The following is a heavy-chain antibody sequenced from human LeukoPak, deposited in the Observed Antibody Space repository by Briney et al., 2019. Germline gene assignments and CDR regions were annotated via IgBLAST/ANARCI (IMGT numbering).Heavy chain of an antibody. CDR2: IYTSGST. Sequence: SETLSLTCTVSGGSISSSSYYWSWIRQPAGKGLEWIGRIYTSGSTNYNPSLKSRVTMSVDTSKNQFSLKLSSVTAADTAVYYCARVGLELDAFDIWGQGTMVTVSS. CDR1: GGSISSSSYY. CDR3: ARVGLELDAFDI. D-gene: IGHD1-7*01. V-gene: IGHV4-61*02. J-gene: IGHJ3*02.